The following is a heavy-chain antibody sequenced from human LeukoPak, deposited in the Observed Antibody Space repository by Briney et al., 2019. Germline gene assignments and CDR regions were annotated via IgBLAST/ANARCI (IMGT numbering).Heavy chain of an antibody. CDR3: ARAQGNYYDSSGYPDY. Sequence: ASETLSLTCTVSGGSISSGSYYWSWIRQPAGKGLEWIGRIYTSGSTSYNPSLKSRVTISVDTSKNQFSLKLSSVTAADTAVYYCARAQGNYYDSSGYPDYWGQGTLVTVSS. CDR1: GGSISSGSYY. J-gene: IGHJ4*02. CDR2: IYTSGST. D-gene: IGHD3-22*01. V-gene: IGHV4-61*02.